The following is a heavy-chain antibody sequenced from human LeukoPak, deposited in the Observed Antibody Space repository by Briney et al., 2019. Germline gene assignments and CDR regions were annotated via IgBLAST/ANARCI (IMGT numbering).Heavy chain of an antibody. Sequence: GGSLRLSCAASGFTFSSYGMHWVRQAPGKGLEWVAFIRYDGSNKYYADSVRGRFTISRDNSKNTLYLQMNSLRAEDTAVYYCAKDGGPCGGDCYGPAQIYYYYYMDVWGKGTTVTVSS. J-gene: IGHJ6*03. D-gene: IGHD2-21*01. CDR3: AKDGGPCGGDCYGPAQIYYYYYMDV. CDR1: GFTFSSYG. CDR2: IRYDGSNK. V-gene: IGHV3-30*02.